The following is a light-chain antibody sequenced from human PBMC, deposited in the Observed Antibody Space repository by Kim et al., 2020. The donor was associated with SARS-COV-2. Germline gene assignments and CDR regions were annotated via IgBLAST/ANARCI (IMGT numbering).Light chain of an antibody. Sequence: SSELTQDPAVSVALGQTVRITCQGDSLRTYYASRYQQKPGQAPLLVIYGKNNRPSGIPDRFSGSSSGNTASLTITGAQAEDEADYYCNSRDSSGNLWTFG. CDR2: GKN. V-gene: IGLV3-19*01. CDR1: SLRTYY. J-gene: IGLJ3*02. CDR3: NSRDSSGNLWT.